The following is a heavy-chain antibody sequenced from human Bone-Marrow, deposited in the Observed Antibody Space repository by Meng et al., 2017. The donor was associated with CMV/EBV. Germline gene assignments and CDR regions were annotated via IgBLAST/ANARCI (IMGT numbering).Heavy chain of an antibody. CDR1: GFTFSINW. CDR2: IKPDGSEI. Sequence: GESLKISCGDSGFTFSINWMSWVRQAPGKGPEWVASIKPDGSEIQYVGSLKGRFTVSRDNARKSLYLQMNSLAAEDTAVYYCASGNVFNIWGQGTLVTVSS. V-gene: IGHV3-7*01. D-gene: IGHD1-1*01. J-gene: IGHJ3*02. CDR3: ASGNVFNI.